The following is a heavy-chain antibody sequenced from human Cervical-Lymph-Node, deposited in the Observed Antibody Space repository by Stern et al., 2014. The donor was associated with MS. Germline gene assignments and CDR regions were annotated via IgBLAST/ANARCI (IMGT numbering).Heavy chain of an antibody. Sequence: EVQLVESGGGLALPGGSLKLSCAASGFTFASYALTWVRRAPGKGLEWVASIGGRDGISDYADSVKGRFTISRDNYKSTAYLQMNSLRAEDTATYYCAKDIGYGDYGWYYFDYWGQGTPVTVSS. CDR1: GFTFASYA. V-gene: IGHV3-23*04. CDR2: IGGRDGIS. CDR3: AKDIGYGDYGWYYFDY. D-gene: IGHD4-17*01. J-gene: IGHJ4*02.